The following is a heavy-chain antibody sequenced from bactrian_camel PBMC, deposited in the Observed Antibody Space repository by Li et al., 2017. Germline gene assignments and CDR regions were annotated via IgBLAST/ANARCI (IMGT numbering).Heavy chain of an antibody. CDR2: VYVRGGHT. CDR1: VAWFRRAPG. D-gene: IGHD2*01. V-gene: IGHV3S1*01. CDR3: AAAQGCDCYRGSCEFRPPVH. Sequence: VQLVESGGDSVQTGGSLRLSCAHNYGRDAVAWFRRAPGSEHEGVPRAPGKEREGIAVVYVRGGHTVYADSVKGRFTISQDNAKRMLYLQMDSLKPEDTAVYYCAAAQGCDCYRGSCEFRPPVHWGQGTQVTVS. J-gene: IGHJ4*01.